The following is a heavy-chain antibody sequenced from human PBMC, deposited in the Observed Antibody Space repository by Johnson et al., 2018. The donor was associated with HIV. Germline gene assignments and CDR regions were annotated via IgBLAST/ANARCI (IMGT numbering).Heavy chain of an antibody. V-gene: IGHV3-9*01. Sequence: VQLVESGGGVVRPGGSLRLSCEASGFTFSSYPMHWVRQAPGKGLEWVSGINWSSGSIGYADSVKGRFTISRDNAKNSVYLQMNSLRGEDTAFYYCAKDLTWEMQDAFDMWGQGTMVTVSS. J-gene: IGHJ3*02. CDR1: GFTFSSYP. CDR3: AKDLTWEMQDAFDM. CDR2: INWSSGSI. D-gene: IGHD1-26*01.